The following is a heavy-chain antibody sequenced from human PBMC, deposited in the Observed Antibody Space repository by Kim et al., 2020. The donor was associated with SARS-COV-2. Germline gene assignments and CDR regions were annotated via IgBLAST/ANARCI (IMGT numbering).Heavy chain of an antibody. CDR2: ISHDAINI. D-gene: IGHD6-13*01. CDR3: AREESSNWRHAYDL. CDR1: GFTFSTYK. Sequence: GGSLRLSCAASGFTFSTYKMHWVRQAPGKGLEWVATISHDAINIDYADSVKGRFTISRDNSKNTLYPQVGSLTVEETAMYYCAREESSNWRHAYDLWGQGTMVTVTS. V-gene: IGHV3-30-3*01. J-gene: IGHJ3*01.